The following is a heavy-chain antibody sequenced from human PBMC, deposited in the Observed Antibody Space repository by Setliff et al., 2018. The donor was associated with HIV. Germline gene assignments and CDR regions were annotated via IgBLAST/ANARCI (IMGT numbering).Heavy chain of an antibody. CDR1: GFTFSTYA. V-gene: IGHV3-23*01. Sequence: ETLSLSCAASGFTFSTYAMSWVRQAPGRGLEWVSAISATTGDTYYADSVKGRFTISRDNAKNSVNLQMNSLRAEDTAVYYCAREDYYDSMTTNYYYYGMDVWGQGTTVTVSS. CDR3: AREDYYDSMTTNYYYYGMDV. D-gene: IGHD3-22*01. CDR2: ISATTGDT. J-gene: IGHJ6*02.